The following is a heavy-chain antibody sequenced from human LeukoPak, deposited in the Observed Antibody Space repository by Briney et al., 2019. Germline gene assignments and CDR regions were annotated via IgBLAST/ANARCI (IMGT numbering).Heavy chain of an antibody. J-gene: IGHJ5*02. CDR3: ARGSAEWELLPFDP. V-gene: IGHV4-4*02. CDR1: GGSISSSNW. D-gene: IGHD1-26*01. CDR2: IYHSGST. Sequence: SGTLSLTCAVSGGSISSSNWWSWVRQPPGKGLEWIGEIYHSGSTNYNPSLKSRVTISVDKSKNQFSLKLSSVTAADTAVYYCARGSAEWELLPFDPWGQGTLVTVSS.